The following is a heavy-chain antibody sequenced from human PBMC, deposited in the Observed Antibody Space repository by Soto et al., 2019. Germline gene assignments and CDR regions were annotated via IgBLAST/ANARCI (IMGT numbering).Heavy chain of an antibody. Sequence: GGSLRLSCAASGFTFSNYAMHWVRQAPGKGLEWVAVISYDGSNKYYADSVKGRFTISRDNSKNTLYLQMNSLRAEDTALYYCAKDEYGMDVWGQGTTVTVSS. CDR3: AKDEYGMDV. CDR1: GFTFSNYA. CDR2: ISYDGSNK. V-gene: IGHV3-30*18. J-gene: IGHJ6*02.